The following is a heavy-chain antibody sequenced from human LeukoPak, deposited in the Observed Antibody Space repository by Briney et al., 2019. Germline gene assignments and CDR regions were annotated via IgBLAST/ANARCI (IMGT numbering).Heavy chain of an antibody. CDR3: AKDPHLRDIVVVPAALGY. J-gene: IGHJ4*02. CDR1: GFTFSSYA. V-gene: IGHV3-23*01. D-gene: IGHD2-2*01. Sequence: PGGSLRLSCAASGFTFSSYAMSWVRQAPGKGLEWVSAIIGSGGSTYYADSVKGRFTISRDNSKNTLYLQMNSLRAEDTAVYYCAKDPHLRDIVVVPAALGYWGQGTLVTVSS. CDR2: IIGSGGST.